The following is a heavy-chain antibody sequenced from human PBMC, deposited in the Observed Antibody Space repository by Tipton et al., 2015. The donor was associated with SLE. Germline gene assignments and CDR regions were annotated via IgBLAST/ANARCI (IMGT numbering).Heavy chain of an antibody. D-gene: IGHD1-7*01. J-gene: IGHJ6*01. CDR1: GFTFRTYE. Sequence: SLRLSCAASGFTFRTYEMNWVPQAPGKGLEWISHIAPSGVGGTIYYAESVRGRFIISRDNAKNSLYLQMDSLRLEDTALYYCAKERITGTTAYYYGMDVWGQGTTVTVAS. CDR3: AKERITGTTAYYYGMDV. CDR2: IAPSGVGGTI. V-gene: IGHV3-48*03.